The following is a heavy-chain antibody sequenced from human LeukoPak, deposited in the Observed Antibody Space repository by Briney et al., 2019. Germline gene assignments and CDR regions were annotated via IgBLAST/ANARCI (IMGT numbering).Heavy chain of an antibody. J-gene: IGHJ3*02. CDR1: GVSFTTYD. CDR3: ARVFPRDAFDI. CDR2: IYYSGST. Sequence: SGTLSLSCTASGVSFTTYDWSWVRQAPGKGLEWIGYIYYSGSTNYNPALKSRLTISVDTSKNQFSLKLSSVTTADTAVYYCARVFPRDAFDIWGQGTMVTVSS. V-gene: IGHV4-59*01.